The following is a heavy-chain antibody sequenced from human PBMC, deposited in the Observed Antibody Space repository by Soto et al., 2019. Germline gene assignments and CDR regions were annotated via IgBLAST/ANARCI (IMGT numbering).Heavy chain of an antibody. CDR2: IYHSGST. CDR1: GGSISSSNW. J-gene: IGHJ4*02. CDR3: ATGLLRFLEWRAFDY. V-gene: IGHV4-4*02. Sequence: PSETLSLTCAVSGGSISSSNWWSFVRQPPGKGLEWIGEIYHSGSTNYNPSLKSRVTISVDKSKNQFSLKLSSVTAADTAVYYCATGLLRFLEWRAFDYWGQGTLVTVSS. D-gene: IGHD3-3*01.